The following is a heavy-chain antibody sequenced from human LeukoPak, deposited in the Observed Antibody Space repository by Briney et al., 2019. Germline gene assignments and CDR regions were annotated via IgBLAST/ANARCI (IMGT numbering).Heavy chain of an antibody. Sequence: PGGSMRLSCVVSGFTLSNNAMSWVRQAPGKGLEWLSAISTSSDSTYYADSVKGRFTISRDKSKNMVYLQMSSLRAGDTAVYYCAKASPYYDILTGYYYYFDDWGQGTLVTVSS. V-gene: IGHV3-23*01. CDR2: ISTSSDST. CDR3: AKASPYYDILTGYYYYFDD. D-gene: IGHD3-9*01. J-gene: IGHJ4*02. CDR1: GFTLSNNA.